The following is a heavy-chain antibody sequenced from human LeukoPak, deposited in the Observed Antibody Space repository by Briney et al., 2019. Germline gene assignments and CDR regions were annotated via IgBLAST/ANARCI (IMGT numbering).Heavy chain of an antibody. CDR3: SADHYCSGGSCYSPSKDY. Sequence: PGGSLRLSCAAFGFTFSSYSMNWVRQAPGKGLEWVSSISSSSSYIYYADSVKGRFTISRDNAKNSLYLQMNSLRAEDTAVYYCSADHYCSGGSCYSPSKDYWGQGTLVTVSS. J-gene: IGHJ4*02. V-gene: IGHV3-21*01. CDR1: GFTFSSYS. D-gene: IGHD2-15*01. CDR2: ISSSSSYI.